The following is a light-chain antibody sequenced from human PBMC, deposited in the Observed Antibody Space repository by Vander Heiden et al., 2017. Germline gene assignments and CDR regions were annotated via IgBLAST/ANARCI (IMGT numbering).Light chain of an antibody. V-gene: IGKV4-1*01. Sequence: CTSSQSVLHITDNKTYLDWYQQKPGQAPKVLIYWASTWESGVPDRFSGSGSGTDFTLTISSLQAEDVAVYYCQQYYSSPLTFGPGTKVDIK. J-gene: IGKJ3*01. CDR1: QSVLHITDNKTY. CDR3: QQYYSSPLT. CDR2: WAS.